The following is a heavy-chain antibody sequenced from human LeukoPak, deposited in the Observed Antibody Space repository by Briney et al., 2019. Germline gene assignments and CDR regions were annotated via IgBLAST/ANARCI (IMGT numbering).Heavy chain of an antibody. CDR1: GFTFSIYG. CDR3: RAATKNRGYDFDY. J-gene: IGHJ4*02. Sequence: GGSLRLSCAASGFTFSIYGMHWVRQAPGKGLEWVAVISSDGREEDYADSVRGRFTISRDNSRDTLYLQMSSLRPEDAAVYYCRAATKNRGYDFDYWGQGTLVTVSS. D-gene: IGHD5-18*01. CDR2: ISSDGREE. V-gene: IGHV3-30*03.